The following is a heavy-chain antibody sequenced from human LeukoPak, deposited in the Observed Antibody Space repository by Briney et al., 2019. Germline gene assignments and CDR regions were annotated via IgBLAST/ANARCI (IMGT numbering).Heavy chain of an antibody. J-gene: IGHJ4*02. CDR3: VKDYYYSSGYSYYFDY. CDR1: GFTFSSYS. Sequence: KPGGSLRLSCAASGFTFSSYSMNWVRQAPGKGLEWVSSISSSSSYIYYADSVKGRFTISRDNSKNTLYLQMSSLRDEDTAVYYCVKDYYYSSGYSYYFDYWGQGTLVTVSS. V-gene: IGHV3-21*01. CDR2: ISSSSSYI. D-gene: IGHD3-22*01.